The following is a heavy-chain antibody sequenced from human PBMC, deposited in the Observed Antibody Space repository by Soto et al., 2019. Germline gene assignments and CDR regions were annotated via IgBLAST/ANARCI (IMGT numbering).Heavy chain of an antibody. CDR3: ARDMGFGLSDY. D-gene: IGHD3-10*01. Sequence: ASVKVSCKAYGYTFTSYAMHWVRQAPGQRLEWMGWINAGNGNTKYSQKFQGRVTITRDTSASTAYMELSSLRSEDTAVYYCARDMGFGLSDYWGQGTLVTAPQ. CDR1: GYTFTSYA. CDR2: INAGNGNT. J-gene: IGHJ4*02. V-gene: IGHV1-3*01.